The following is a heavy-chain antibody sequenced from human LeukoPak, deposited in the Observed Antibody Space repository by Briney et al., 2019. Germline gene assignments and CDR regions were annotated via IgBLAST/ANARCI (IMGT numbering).Heavy chain of an antibody. Sequence: SETLSLTCTVSGGSISSGSYYWRWIRQPAGKGLEWIGRIYTSGSTNYNPSLKSRVTISVDTSKNQFSLKLSSVTAADTAVYYCVGYSSGFYFDYWGQGTLVTVSS. D-gene: IGHD6-19*01. CDR1: GGSISSGSYY. V-gene: IGHV4-61*02. CDR3: VGYSSGFYFDY. J-gene: IGHJ4*02. CDR2: IYTSGST.